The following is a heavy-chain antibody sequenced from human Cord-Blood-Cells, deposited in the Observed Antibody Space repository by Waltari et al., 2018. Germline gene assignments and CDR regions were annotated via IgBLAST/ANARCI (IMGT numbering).Heavy chain of an antibody. CDR3: ARVAVGASENYYMDV. D-gene: IGHD1-26*01. CDR1: GGSISRYY. Sequence: QVQLQESGPGLVKPSETLSLTCTVSGGSISRYYWSWIRQPPGKGLEWIGYIYYSGSTNYNPSLKSRVTISVDTSKNQFSLKLSSVTAADTAVYYCARVAVGASENYYMDVWGKGTTVTVSS. V-gene: IGHV4-59*01. J-gene: IGHJ6*03. CDR2: IYYSGST.